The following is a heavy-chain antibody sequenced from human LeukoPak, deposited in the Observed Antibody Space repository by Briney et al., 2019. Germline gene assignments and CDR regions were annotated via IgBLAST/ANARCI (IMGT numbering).Heavy chain of an antibody. D-gene: IGHD3-22*01. CDR2: IKQDGSDK. J-gene: IGHJ4*02. V-gene: IGHV3-7*01. CDR1: GFTFSGYW. Sequence: PGGSLRLSCAASGFTFSGYWMSWVRQAPGKGLEWVANIKQDGSDKYYVDSVKGRFTISRDNAKNSLYLQMNSLRAEDTAVYYCARGYYYDSSGYYVDYGGQGTLVTVSS. CDR3: ARGYYYDSSGYYVDY.